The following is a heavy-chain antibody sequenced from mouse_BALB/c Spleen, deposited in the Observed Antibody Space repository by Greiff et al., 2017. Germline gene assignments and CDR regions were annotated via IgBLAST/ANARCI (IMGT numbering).Heavy chain of an antibody. D-gene: IGHD1-1*01. CDR1: GYTFTSYW. CDR2: IYPGSGST. CDR3: TATTAY. Sequence: LKQPGSELVRPGASVKLSCKASGYTFTSYWMHWVKQRPGQGLEWIGNIYPGSGSTNYDEKFKSKATLTVDTSSSTAYMQLSSLTSEDSAVYYCTATTAYWGQGTLVTVSA. V-gene: IGHV1S22*01. J-gene: IGHJ3*01.